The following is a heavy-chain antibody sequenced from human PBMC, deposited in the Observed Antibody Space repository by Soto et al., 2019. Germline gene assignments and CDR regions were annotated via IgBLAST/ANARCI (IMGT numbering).Heavy chain of an antibody. CDR3: ARLELRHWNFDY. CDR2: INPDGGAT. D-gene: IGHD1-1*01. V-gene: IGHV1-2*02. Sequence: QVRLVQSGAEVKNPGASVKVSCKTSGYTFTAYYVHWVRQAPGQGLEWMGWINPDGGATKYPQKFQGRVTMTRDTSTTTAHMELNSLHSDDTAIYYCARLELRHWNFDYWGQGTLVTVSS. CDR1: GYTFTAYY. J-gene: IGHJ4*02.